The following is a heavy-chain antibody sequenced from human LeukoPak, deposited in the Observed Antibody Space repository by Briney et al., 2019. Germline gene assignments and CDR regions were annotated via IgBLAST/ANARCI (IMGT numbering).Heavy chain of an antibody. CDR3: ARGFPYYYDSSAYYVAY. D-gene: IGHD3-22*01. CDR2: IYTSGST. J-gene: IGHJ4*02. Sequence: SETHSLTCTVSGGSISSGSYYWSWIRQPAGKGLEWIGRIYTSGSTNYNPSLKSRVTISVDTSKNQFSLKLSSVTAADTAVYYCARGFPYYYDSSAYYVAYWGQRPLVTVSS. V-gene: IGHV4-61*02. CDR1: GGSISSGSYY.